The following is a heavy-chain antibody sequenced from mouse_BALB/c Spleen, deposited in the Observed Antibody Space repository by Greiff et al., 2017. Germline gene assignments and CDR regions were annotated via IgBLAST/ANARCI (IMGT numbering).Heavy chain of an antibody. CDR1: GFSLTSYG. Sequence: VNLVESGPGLVAPSQSLSITCTVSGFSLTSYGVHWVRQPPGKGLEWLGVIWAGGSTNYNSALMSRLSISKDNSKSQVFLKMNSLQTDDTAMYYCARENYGNWFAYWGQGTLVTVSA. D-gene: IGHD2-1*01. J-gene: IGHJ3*01. CDR3: ARENYGNWFAY. V-gene: IGHV2-9*02. CDR2: IWAGGST.